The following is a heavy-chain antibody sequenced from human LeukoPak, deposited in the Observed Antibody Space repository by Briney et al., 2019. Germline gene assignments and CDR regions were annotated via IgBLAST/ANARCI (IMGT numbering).Heavy chain of an antibody. CDR1: GFTFSSYS. CDR3: AVFDMTVVDITP. J-gene: IGHJ5*02. Sequence: GGSLRLSCAASGFTFSSYSMNWVRQAPGKGLEWVSSISSSSGYIYYADSVKGRFTISRDNAKNSLYLQTNSLRAEDTAVYYCAVFDMTVVDITPWGQGTLVTVSS. V-gene: IGHV3-21*01. CDR2: ISSSSGYI. D-gene: IGHD3-22*01.